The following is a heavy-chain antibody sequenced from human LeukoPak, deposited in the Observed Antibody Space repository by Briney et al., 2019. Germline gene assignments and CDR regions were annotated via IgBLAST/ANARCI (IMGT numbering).Heavy chain of an antibody. D-gene: IGHD2-15*01. J-gene: IGHJ4*02. CDR1: GGSISSSYYY. Sequence: PSGTLSLTCTVSGGSISSSYYYWGWIRQPPGKGLEWVSAIDAAGGSTFYADSVKGRFTISRDNSQNTLYLQVNSLRAEDTAVYYCATHFPYCSSGSCSYFDYWGQGTLVTVSS. CDR3: ATHFPYCSSGSCSYFDY. V-gene: IGHV3-23*01. CDR2: IDAAGGST.